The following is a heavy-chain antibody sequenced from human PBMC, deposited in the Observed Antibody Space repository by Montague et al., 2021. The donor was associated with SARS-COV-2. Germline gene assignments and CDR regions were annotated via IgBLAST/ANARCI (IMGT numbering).Heavy chain of an antibody. Sequence: SETLSLTCTVSGGSISSSSYYWGWICQPPGKGLEWIGSIYYSGSTYYNPSLKSRVTISVDTSKNQFSLKLSSVTAADTAVYYCARLPDLLLWFGEALDYWGQGTLVTVSS. J-gene: IGHJ4*02. CDR1: GGSISSSSYY. CDR3: ARLPDLLLWFGEALDY. D-gene: IGHD3-10*01. V-gene: IGHV4-39*01. CDR2: IYYSGST.